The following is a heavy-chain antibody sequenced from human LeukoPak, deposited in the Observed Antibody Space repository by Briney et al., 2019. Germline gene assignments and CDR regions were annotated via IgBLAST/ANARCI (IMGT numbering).Heavy chain of an antibody. V-gene: IGHV4-38-2*01. Sequence: SETLSLTCAVSGYSISSGYYWGWIRQPPGKGLEWIGSIYHSGSPYYNPSLKSRVTISVDTSKTQFSLKLSSVTAADTAVYYCARGMFGELLSPFDYWGQGTLVTVSS. CDR3: ARGMFGELLSPFDY. J-gene: IGHJ4*02. CDR1: GYSISSGYY. D-gene: IGHD3-10*02. CDR2: IYHSGSP.